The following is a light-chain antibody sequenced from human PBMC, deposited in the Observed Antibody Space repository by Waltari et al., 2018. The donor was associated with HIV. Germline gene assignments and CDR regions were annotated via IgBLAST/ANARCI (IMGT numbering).Light chain of an antibody. J-gene: IGLJ3*02. CDR3: QSYDSSLSGSWV. CDR2: GNI. Sequence: QSVLTQPPSVSGAPGQRVTISCTGSSSNIGAGYDVHWYQHLPGQAPKLLIYGNINRPCGVPDRFSGSKSGTSASLAITGLQAADEADYYCQSYDSSLSGSWVFGGGTKLTVL. CDR1: SSNIGAGYD. V-gene: IGLV1-40*01.